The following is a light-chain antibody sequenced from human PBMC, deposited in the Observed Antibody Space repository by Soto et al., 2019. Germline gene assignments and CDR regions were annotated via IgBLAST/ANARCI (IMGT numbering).Light chain of an antibody. CDR3: QQYQNLWT. CDR1: KTIYSN. V-gene: IGKV3-15*01. Sequence: IVMTQSPTTLSVSPGERATLSCRAGKTIYSNVAWYQHRPGQAPRLLIYRASTRATGVPARFSGSGSGTEFTLTISGLQSEDFALYYCQQYQNLWTFGQGTKVEIK. CDR2: RAS. J-gene: IGKJ1*01.